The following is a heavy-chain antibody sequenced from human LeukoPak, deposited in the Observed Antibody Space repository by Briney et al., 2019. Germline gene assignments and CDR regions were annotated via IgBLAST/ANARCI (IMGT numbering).Heavy chain of an antibody. D-gene: IGHD3-22*01. J-gene: IGHJ3*02. CDR2: IIPIFGTA. Sequence: ASVKVSCKASGGTFSSYAISWVRQAPGQGLEWMGGIIPIFGTANYAQKFQGRVTINADESTSTAYMELSSLRSEDTAVYYCAREGHDSHDAFDIWAKGQWSPSLQ. CDR1: GGTFSSYA. V-gene: IGHV1-69*13. CDR3: AREGHDSHDAFDI.